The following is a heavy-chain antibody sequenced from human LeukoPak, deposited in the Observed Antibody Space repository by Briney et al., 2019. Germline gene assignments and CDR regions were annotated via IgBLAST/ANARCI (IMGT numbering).Heavy chain of an antibody. CDR2: IYYSGST. CDR3: ARGPRYDSSSYLHYYYYMDV. D-gene: IGHD3-22*01. Sequence: SETLSLTCTVSGGSISSYYWSWIRQPPGKGLEWIGYIYYSGSTNYNPSLKSRVTISVDTSKNQFSLKLSSVTAADTAVYYCARGPRYDSSSYLHYYYYMDVWGKGTTVTVSS. J-gene: IGHJ6*03. V-gene: IGHV4-59*01. CDR1: GGSISSYY.